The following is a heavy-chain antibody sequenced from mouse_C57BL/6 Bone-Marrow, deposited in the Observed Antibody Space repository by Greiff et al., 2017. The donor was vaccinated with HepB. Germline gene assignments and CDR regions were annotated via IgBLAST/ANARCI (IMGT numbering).Heavy chain of an antibody. D-gene: IGHD1-1*01. Sequence: VQLKESGPELVKPGDSVKISCKASGYSFTGYFMNWVMQSHGKSLEWIGRINPYNGDTFYNQKFKGKATLTVDKSSSTAHMELRSLTSEDSAVYYCARRYYGSAWFAYWGQGTLVTVSA. J-gene: IGHJ3*01. V-gene: IGHV1-20*01. CDR2: INPYNGDT. CDR3: ARRYYGSAWFAY. CDR1: GYSFTGYF.